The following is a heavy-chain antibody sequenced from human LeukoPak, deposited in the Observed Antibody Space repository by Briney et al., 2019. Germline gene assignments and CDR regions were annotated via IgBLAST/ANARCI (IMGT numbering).Heavy chain of an antibody. V-gene: IGHV4-30-2*01. CDR2: IYHSGST. J-gene: IGHJ4*02. CDR3: ARLGYGYDFDY. Sequence: SQTLSLTCTVSGSSISSGGYYWSWIRQPPGKGLEWIGYIYHSGSTYYNPSLKSRVTKSVDRSKNQFSLKLSSVTAADTAVYFCARLGYGYDFDYWGQGILVTVSS. D-gene: IGHD5-12*01. CDR1: GSSISSGGYY.